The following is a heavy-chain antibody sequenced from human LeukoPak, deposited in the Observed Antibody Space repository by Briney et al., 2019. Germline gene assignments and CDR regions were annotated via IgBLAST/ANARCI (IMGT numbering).Heavy chain of an antibody. J-gene: IGHJ4*02. V-gene: IGHV3-74*01. D-gene: IGHD1-7*01. Sequence: GGSLRLSXAASGITFSSYWMHWVRQAPGRGLVWVSRINSDGSTTSYADSVKGRFTISRDNAKNTLYLQMNSLRAEDTAVYYCARAGTTNFDYWGQGTLVTVSS. CDR2: INSDGSTT. CDR3: ARAGTTNFDY. CDR1: GITFSSYW.